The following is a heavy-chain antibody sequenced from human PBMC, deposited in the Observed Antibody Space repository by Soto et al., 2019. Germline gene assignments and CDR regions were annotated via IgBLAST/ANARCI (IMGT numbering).Heavy chain of an antibody. V-gene: IGHV4-61*05. CDR1: GGSISSSSYY. J-gene: IGHJ4*02. D-gene: IGHD4-17*01. CDR3: ARHETTVITGGN. Sequence: SETLSLTCTVSGGSISSSSYYWGWIRQPPGKGLEWIGYIYYSGSTNYNPSLKSRVTISVDTSKNQFSLKLSSVTAADTAVYYCARHETTVITGGNWGQGTLVTASS. CDR2: IYYSGST.